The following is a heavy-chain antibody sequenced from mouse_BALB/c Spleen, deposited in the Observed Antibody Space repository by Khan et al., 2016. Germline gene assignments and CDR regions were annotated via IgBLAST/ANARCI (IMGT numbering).Heavy chain of an antibody. CDR2: INPDRRTI. Sequence: EVQLVESGGGLVQPGGSLKLSCAASGFDFSRYWMSWVRQAPGKGLKWIGEINPDRRTINYTPSLKDKFIISRDNAKNTLYLQMSKVRSEDTALYYCARRVGYTWFAYWGQGTLVTVSA. D-gene: IGHD3-1*01. J-gene: IGHJ3*01. CDR3: ARRVGYTWFAY. CDR1: GFDFSRYW. V-gene: IGHV4-1*02.